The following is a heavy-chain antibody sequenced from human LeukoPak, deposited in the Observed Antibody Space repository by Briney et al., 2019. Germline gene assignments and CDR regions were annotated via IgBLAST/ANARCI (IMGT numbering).Heavy chain of an antibody. V-gene: IGHV3-48*04. Sequence: GGSLRLSCAASGFTFSSYGMHWVRQAPGKGLEWVSYISSSGSTIYYADSVKGRFTISRDNAKNSLYLQMNSLRAEDTAVYYXXXXXXTVVTSYFDYWGQGTLVTVSS. CDR1: GFTFSSYG. CDR3: XXXXXTVVTSYFDY. CDR2: ISSSGSTI. D-gene: IGHD4-23*01. J-gene: IGHJ4*02.